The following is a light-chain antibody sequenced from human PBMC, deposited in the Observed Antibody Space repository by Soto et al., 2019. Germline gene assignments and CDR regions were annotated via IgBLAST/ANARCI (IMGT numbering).Light chain of an antibody. Sequence: EIVLTQSPGTLSLSPGERATLSCRASQSVSSYLAWYQQKPGQAPRLRIYDASTRATGISARFSGSGAGTDFTITISSREPEDLAVYYCQQRSNCPVTFGQGTRVEVK. CDR1: QSVSSY. CDR2: DAS. J-gene: IGKJ1*01. V-gene: IGKV3-11*01. CDR3: QQRSNCPVT.